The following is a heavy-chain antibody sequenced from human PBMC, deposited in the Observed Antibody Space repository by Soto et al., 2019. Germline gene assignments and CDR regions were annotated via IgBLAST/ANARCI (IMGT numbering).Heavy chain of an antibody. CDR3: ARTPRGSCSSTSCYTGVTDYFDY. J-gene: IGHJ4*02. Sequence: EVQLLEFGGGLVQPGGSLRLSCAASGFSFSAYAMSWVRQAPEKGLEWVSGISGSGASTYSADSVKGRFTMSRDNSKNTVYLQMNSLRAEDTAVYYCARTPRGSCSSTSCYTGVTDYFDYWGQGTLVTVSS. D-gene: IGHD2-2*02. CDR2: ISGSGAST. V-gene: IGHV3-23*01. CDR1: GFSFSAYA.